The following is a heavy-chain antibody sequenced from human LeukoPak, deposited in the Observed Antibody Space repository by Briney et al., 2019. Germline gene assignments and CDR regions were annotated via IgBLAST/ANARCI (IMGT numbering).Heavy chain of an antibody. D-gene: IGHD2-8*02. CDR2: LSDSGGT. Sequence: SETLSLTCTVSGGSLSSRGNYWGWIRQPPGKGLDWIGSLSDSGGTYYNPSLKSRVTISVDTSKKQSSLKLSSVTAADTAVYYCARHYCTGGPCYFDDWGPGTLVTVSS. CDR3: ARHYCTGGPCYFDD. V-gene: IGHV4-39*01. CDR1: GGSLSSRGNY. J-gene: IGHJ4*02.